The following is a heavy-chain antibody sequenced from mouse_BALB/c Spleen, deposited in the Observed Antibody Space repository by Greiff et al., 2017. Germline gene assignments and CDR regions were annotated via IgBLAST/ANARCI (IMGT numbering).Heavy chain of an antibody. D-gene: IGHD1-1*01. CDR2: INPSNGRT. Sequence: QVQLQQPGAELVKPGASVKLSCKASAYTFPGYWRHGVKRRPGQGLEWIGEINPSNGRTNYNEKFKSKATLTVDKSSSTAYMQLSSLTSEDSAVYYCAREGGITTVVAKDYWGQGTTLTVSS. J-gene: IGHJ2*01. CDR1: AYTFPGYW. V-gene: IGHV1S81*02. CDR3: AREGGITTVVAKDY.